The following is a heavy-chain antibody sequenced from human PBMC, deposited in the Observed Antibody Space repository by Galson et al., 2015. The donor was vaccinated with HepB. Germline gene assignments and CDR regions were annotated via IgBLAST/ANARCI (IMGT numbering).Heavy chain of an antibody. CDR2: IYWDDDK. V-gene: IGHV2-5*02. D-gene: IGHD5-12*01. Sequence: PALVKPTQTLTLTCTFSGFSLSTSGVGVGWIRQPPGKALEWLALIYWDDDKRYSPSLKSRLTITKDTSKNQVVLTMTNMDPVDTATYYCARYFEGATIIDYWGQGPWSPSPQ. CDR1: GFSLSTSGVG. CDR3: ARYFEGATIIDY. J-gene: IGHJ4*02.